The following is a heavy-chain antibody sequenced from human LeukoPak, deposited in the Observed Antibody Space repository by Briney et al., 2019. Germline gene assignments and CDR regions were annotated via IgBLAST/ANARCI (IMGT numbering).Heavy chain of an antibody. CDR3: ARDTGAAISTFDI. J-gene: IGHJ3*02. CDR1: GDSVSSNSAT. Sequence: SQTLSLTCAISGDSVSSNSATWNWIRQSPSRGLEWLGRTYYRSKWYNDYAVSVKSRISINPDTSKNQFSLQLNSVTPDDTAVYYCARDTGAAISTFDIWGQGTMVTVSS. CDR2: TYYRSKWYN. V-gene: IGHV6-1*01. D-gene: IGHD2-15*01.